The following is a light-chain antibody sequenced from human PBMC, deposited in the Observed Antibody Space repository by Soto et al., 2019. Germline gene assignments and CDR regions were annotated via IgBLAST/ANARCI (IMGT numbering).Light chain of an antibody. Sequence: QSALTQPPSASGSPGQSVTISCAGSRSNIGSYDFVAWYQQHPGKAPKLIIYDVSERPSGVPDRFSGSKSGNTASLTVSGLQAEDEADYYCSSYTSSNTPVVFGGGTKLTVL. CDR2: DVS. J-gene: IGLJ2*01. CDR1: RSNIGSYDF. V-gene: IGLV2-8*01. CDR3: SSYTSSNTPVV.